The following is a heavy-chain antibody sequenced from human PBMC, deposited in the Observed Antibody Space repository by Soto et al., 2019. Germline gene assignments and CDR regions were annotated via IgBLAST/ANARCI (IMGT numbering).Heavy chain of an antibody. Sequence: ASVKVSCKVSGSTFPSNGIGWVRQAPGQELEGMGWISTYNENMDTAPQLQGRLTMTTDTTTTTAYMELTNLKFDDTALYYCAYVGGYSTDDYSFDLWGQGTPVTVSS. CDR3: AYVGGYSTDDYSFDL. V-gene: IGHV1-18*04. J-gene: IGHJ4*02. D-gene: IGHD5-18*01. CDR1: GSTFPSNG. CDR2: ISTYNENM.